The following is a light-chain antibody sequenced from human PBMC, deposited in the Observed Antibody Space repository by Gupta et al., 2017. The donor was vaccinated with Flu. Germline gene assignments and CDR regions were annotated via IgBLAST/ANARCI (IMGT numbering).Light chain of an antibody. CDR3: QAWDGNGVV. J-gene: IGLJ2*01. CDR2: QDT. CDR1: KLGEKY. Sequence: SYEMNQPPSVSVSPGQTASITCSGHKLGEKYSYWYQQKPGQSPLLVIYQDTKRPSGIPERFSGSNSGNTATLTISGTQAMDEADYYCQAWDGNGVVFGGGTKVTVL. V-gene: IGLV3-1*01.